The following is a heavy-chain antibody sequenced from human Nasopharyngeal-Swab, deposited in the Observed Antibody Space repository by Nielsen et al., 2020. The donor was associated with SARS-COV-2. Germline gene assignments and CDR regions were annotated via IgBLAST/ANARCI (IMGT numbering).Heavy chain of an antibody. D-gene: IGHD6-13*01. CDR2: IDPSDSYT. CDR3: ARRFHSSSWYTDYDY. Sequence: VRQMLGTGLEWMGGIDPSDSYTNYSPSFQGHVTISADKSISTAYLQWSSLKASDTAMYYCARRFHSSSWYTDYDYWGQGTLVTVSS. V-gene: IGHV5-10-1*01. J-gene: IGHJ4*02.